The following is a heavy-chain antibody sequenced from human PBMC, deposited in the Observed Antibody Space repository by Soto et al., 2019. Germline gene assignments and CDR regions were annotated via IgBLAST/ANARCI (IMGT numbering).Heavy chain of an antibody. CDR1: GGSVSSGSYY. V-gene: IGHV4-61*01. D-gene: IGHD5-12*01. CDR3: ARDVGYSGYDPENYYYYYGMDV. Sequence: QVQLQESGPGLVKPSETLSLTCTVSGGSVSSGSYYWSWIRQPPGKGLEWIGYIYYSGSTNYNPSLKSRVTISVDTSKNQFSLKLSSVTAADTAVYYCARDVGYSGYDPENYYYYYGMDVWGQGTTVTVSS. CDR2: IYYSGST. J-gene: IGHJ6*02.